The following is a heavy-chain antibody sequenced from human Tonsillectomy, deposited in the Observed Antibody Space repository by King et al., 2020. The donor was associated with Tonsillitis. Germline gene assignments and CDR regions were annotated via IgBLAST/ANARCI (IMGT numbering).Heavy chain of an antibody. CDR2: IYPDDSNT. V-gene: IGHV5-51*01. J-gene: IGHJ6*02. CDR1: GYSFASYW. D-gene: IGHD3-10*01. CDR3: ASGWFGETDIRAPTENYYYDVMDV. Sequence: VQLVESGAEMKKPGESLKISCKGSGYSFASYWIGWVRQTPGKGLEWMGIIYPDDSNTRYSPSFQGQVTISVDKSISTAYLQWNSLQASDTATYYCASGWFGETDIRAPTENYYYDVMDVWGQGTRVTVSS.